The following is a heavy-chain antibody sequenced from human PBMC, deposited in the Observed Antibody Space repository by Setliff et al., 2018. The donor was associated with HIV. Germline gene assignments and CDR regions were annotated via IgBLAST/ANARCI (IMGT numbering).Heavy chain of an antibody. Sequence: SETLSLTCAVYGGSFSGYYWSWIRQPPGKGLEWIGEINHSGSTNYNPSLKSRVTISVDTSKNQFSLNLTSVTAADTGVYYCARAPSTVTSRFDYWGQGTLVTVSS. J-gene: IGHJ4*02. V-gene: IGHV4-34*01. CDR2: INHSGST. D-gene: IGHD4-17*01. CDR1: GGSFSGYY. CDR3: ARAPSTVTSRFDY.